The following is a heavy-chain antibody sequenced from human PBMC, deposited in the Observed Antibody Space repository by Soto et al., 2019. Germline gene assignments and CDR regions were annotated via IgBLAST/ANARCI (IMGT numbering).Heavy chain of an antibody. CDR3: AKAYSNSWPNDWFDP. D-gene: IGHD6-13*01. CDR1: GFTFSSYA. V-gene: IGHV3-23*01. Sequence: EVQLLESGGGWLQPGGSLRLSCAASGFTFSSYAMNWVRQAPGKGLEWVSGITGSGAGSYYSASVQGRFTISRDNSKNTLYLQMNSLRAEDTAVYYCAKAYSNSWPNDWFDPWGQGTLVTVSS. CDR2: ITGSGAGS. J-gene: IGHJ5*02.